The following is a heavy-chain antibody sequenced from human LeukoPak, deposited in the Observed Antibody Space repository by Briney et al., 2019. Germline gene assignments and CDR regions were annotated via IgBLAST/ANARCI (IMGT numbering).Heavy chain of an antibody. CDR3: TTLRQI. J-gene: IGHJ4*02. V-gene: IGHV3-15*01. Sequence: NPGGSLRLSCAASGLTLSNAWMSWVRQAPGKGREWVARIKSETDGGTTDYTAPVKGGFTISSDDSKNMLYLQMNSLETEDTAVYFCTTLRQIWGQGTLVTVSS. CDR1: GLTLSNAW. CDR2: IKSETDGGTT.